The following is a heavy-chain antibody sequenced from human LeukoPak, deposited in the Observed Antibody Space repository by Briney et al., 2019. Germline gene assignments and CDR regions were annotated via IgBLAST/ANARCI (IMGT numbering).Heavy chain of an antibody. CDR3: ARGADTHFDY. J-gene: IGHJ4*02. V-gene: IGHV3-13*04. D-gene: IGHD2-15*01. CDR2: IGTAGDT. CDR1: GFTFSNYD. Sequence: SGGSLRLSCAASGFTFSNYDTHWVRQATGKGLEWVSAIGTAGDTYYQGSVRGRFTMSRENAKNSLYLQMNSLTAGDTAVYYCARGADTHFDYWGQGILVTVSS.